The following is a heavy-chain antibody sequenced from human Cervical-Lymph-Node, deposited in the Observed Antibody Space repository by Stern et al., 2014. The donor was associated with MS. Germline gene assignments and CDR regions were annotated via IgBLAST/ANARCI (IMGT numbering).Heavy chain of an antibody. CDR2: MNPYSGNA. J-gene: IGHJ4*02. V-gene: IGHV1-8*01. CDR1: GYTFTSYD. D-gene: IGHD1-26*01. CDR3: ARGRELLSLDY. Sequence: VQLVESGGGVKKPGGSVKVSCKASGYTFTSYDINWVRQGTGQGLEWMGWMNPYSGNAVYAQKFQGRVTMTRDTSTSTAYLELTSLRSEDTAVFYCARGRELLSLDYWGQGTLVTVSS.